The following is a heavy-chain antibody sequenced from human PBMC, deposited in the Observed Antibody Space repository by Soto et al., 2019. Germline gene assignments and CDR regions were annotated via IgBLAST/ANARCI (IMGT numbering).Heavy chain of an antibody. Sequence: QVQLQESGPGLVKSSQTLSLTCTVSGGSISSGGYYWSWIRQHPGKGLEWIGYIYYSGSTYYNPSLKSRVTISVDTSKNQFSLKLSSVTAADTAVYYCAREGGPYNYYGMDVWGQGTTVTVSS. CDR3: AREGGPYNYYGMDV. CDR2: IYYSGST. J-gene: IGHJ6*02. CDR1: GGSISSGGYY. V-gene: IGHV4-31*03.